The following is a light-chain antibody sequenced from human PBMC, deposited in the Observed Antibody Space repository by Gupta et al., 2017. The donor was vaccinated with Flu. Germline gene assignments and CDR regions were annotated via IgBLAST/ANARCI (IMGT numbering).Light chain of an antibody. CDR1: QSVRSNY. Sequence: GTLSLSPGETPTLSCRARQSVRSNYLAWYQQKPGQAPRLLIYGASIRATGIPDRFSGSGSGTDFTLTISRLEPEDFAVYYCHQDCSSPRTFGQGTKVEI. CDR2: GAS. V-gene: IGKV3-20*01. J-gene: IGKJ1*01. CDR3: HQDCSSPRT.